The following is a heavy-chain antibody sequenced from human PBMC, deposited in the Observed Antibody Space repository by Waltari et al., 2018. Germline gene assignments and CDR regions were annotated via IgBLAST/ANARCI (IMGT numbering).Heavy chain of an antibody. D-gene: IGHD6-13*01. CDR1: GFTVSSNY. V-gene: IGHV3-53*01. CDR2: IYSGGST. Sequence: EVQLVESGGGLIQPGGSLRLSCAASGFTVSSNYMSWVRQAPGKGLEWVSVIYSGGSTYYADSVKGRFTISRDNSKNTLYLQMNSLRAEDTAVYYCARVGLAAAGSQYFQHWGQGTLVTVSS. CDR3: ARVGLAAAGSQYFQH. J-gene: IGHJ1*01.